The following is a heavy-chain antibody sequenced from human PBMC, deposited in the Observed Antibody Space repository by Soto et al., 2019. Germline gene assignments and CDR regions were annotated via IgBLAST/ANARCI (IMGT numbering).Heavy chain of an antibody. CDR1: GFTFSSYW. D-gene: IGHD2-2*02. CDR2: IKQDGSEK. J-gene: IGHJ5*02. CDR3: ASELGYCSSTSCDTNWFDP. Sequence: EVQLVESGGGLVQPGGSLRLSCAASGFTFSSYWMSWVRQAPGKGLEWVANIKQDGSEKYYVDSVKGRFTISRDNAKNSLYLQMNCLRAEDTAVYYCASELGYCSSTSCDTNWFDPWGQGTLVTVSS. V-gene: IGHV3-7*01.